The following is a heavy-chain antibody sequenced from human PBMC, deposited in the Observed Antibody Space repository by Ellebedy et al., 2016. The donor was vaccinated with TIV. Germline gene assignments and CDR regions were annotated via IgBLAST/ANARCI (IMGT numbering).Heavy chain of an antibody. D-gene: IGHD2/OR15-2a*01. CDR3: ARVGTELVTVEEYYYYMDV. J-gene: IGHJ6*03. V-gene: IGHV4-61*05. Sequence: SETLSLTCTVSGGSISSSFYQWGWIRQPPGRGLEWIGYAYYSGSTDYNPSLESRVTISVDSSKNQISLRLTSVTAADTAVYYCARVGTELVTVEEYYYYMDVWGKGTSVTVS. CDR1: GGSISSSFYQ. CDR2: AYYSGST.